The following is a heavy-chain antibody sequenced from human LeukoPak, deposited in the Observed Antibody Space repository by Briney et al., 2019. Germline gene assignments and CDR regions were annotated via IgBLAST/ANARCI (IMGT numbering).Heavy chain of an antibody. J-gene: IGHJ4*02. CDR3: ARYLAMPGYFDY. CDR1: GGSISSSSYY. D-gene: IGHD2-2*01. Sequence: KPSETLSLTCTVSGGSISSSSYYWGWIRQPPGKGLEWIGSIYYSGSTYYNPSLKSRVTISVDTSKNQFSLKLSSVTAADTAVYYCARYLAMPGYFDYWGQGTLVTVSS. V-gene: IGHV4-39*07. CDR2: IYYSGST.